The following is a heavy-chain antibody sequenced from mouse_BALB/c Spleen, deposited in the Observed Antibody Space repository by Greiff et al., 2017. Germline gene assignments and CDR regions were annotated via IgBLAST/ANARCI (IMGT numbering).Heavy chain of an antibody. CDR3: ARGTGFDY. D-gene: IGHD4-1*01. CDR1: GYTFTSYY. V-gene: IGHV1S56*01. J-gene: IGHJ2*01. CDR2: IYPGNVNT. Sequence: LQESGPELVKPGASVRISCKASGYTFTSYYIHWVKQRPGQGLEWIGWIYPGNVNTKYNEKFKGKATLTADKSSSTAYMQLSSLTSEDSAVYFCARGTGFDYWGQGTTLTVSS.